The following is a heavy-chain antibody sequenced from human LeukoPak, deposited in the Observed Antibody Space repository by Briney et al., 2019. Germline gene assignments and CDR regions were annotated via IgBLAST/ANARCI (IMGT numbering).Heavy chain of an antibody. D-gene: IGHD6-13*01. J-gene: IGHJ4*02. Sequence: SETLSLTCTVSGGSISTYHWSLIRQPPGKGLEWIGYIYYIGSTNYNPSLDSRVTISLDTSKNQFSLKLTSVTPADTAIYYCARGPDSSSWSYYFDYWGQGTLVTVSS. CDR1: GGSISTYH. CDR3: ARGPDSSSWSYYFDY. V-gene: IGHV4-59*01. CDR2: IYYIGST.